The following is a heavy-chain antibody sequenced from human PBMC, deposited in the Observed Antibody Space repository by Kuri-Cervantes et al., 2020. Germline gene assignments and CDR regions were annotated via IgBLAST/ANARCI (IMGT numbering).Heavy chain of an antibody. CDR1: EFTFSNFV. J-gene: IGHJ4*02. CDR2: IIGSGAVT. Sequence: GESLKISCAASEFTFSNFVMTWVRQAPGKGLEWLSTIIGSGAVTFYADSVKGRFAISRDNSKNSLYLQMNSLRAEDTAVYYCAREGSGWGIDYWGQGTLVTVSS. CDR3: AREGSGWGIDY. D-gene: IGHD3-10*01. V-gene: IGHV3-23*01.